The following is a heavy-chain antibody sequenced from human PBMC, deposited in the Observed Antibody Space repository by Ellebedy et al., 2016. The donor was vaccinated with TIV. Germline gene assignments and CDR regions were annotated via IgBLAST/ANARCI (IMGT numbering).Heavy chain of an antibody. J-gene: IGHJ6*02. Sequence: AASVKVSCKASGGTFSSYAISWVRQAPGQGLEWMGRIIPILAILNYAQRFQGRVSITADNSTSTAYMELSNLRSEDTAVYYCAHTGDRLGYCSGGSCYSDLLSLSYYYGMDVWGQGTTVTVSS. CDR1: GGTFSSYA. CDR3: AHTGDRLGYCSGGSCYSDLLSLSYYYGMDV. D-gene: IGHD2-15*01. V-gene: IGHV1-69*04. CDR2: IIPILAIL.